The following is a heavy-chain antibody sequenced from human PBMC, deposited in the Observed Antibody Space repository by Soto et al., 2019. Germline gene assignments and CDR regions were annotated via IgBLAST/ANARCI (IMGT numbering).Heavy chain of an antibody. CDR1: RGSIGSYY. J-gene: IGHJ4*02. V-gene: IGHV4-59*01. CDR3: ARGGYCDSSGYYHFDY. Sequence: SEPLPLRSTVSRGSIGSYYGSCILQTPGKGLEWIGYIYYSGSTNYNPSLKSRVTISLDASKNQFSLKLSSVTAADTAVYYCARGGYCDSSGYYHFDYWGQGILVTGSS. D-gene: IGHD3-22*01. CDR2: IYYSGST.